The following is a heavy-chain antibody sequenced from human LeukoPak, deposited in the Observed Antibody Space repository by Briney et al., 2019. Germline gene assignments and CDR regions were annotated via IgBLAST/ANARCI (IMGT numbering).Heavy chain of an antibody. CDR1: GFIFSSYA. V-gene: IGHV3-30-3*01. Sequence: GGSLRLSCAASGFIFSSYAMHCVRQAPGKGLEWVAVISYDGNDKYYADSVMGRFTISRDDSRNTLFLQMNSLRAGDTAVYYCTRGGLAAPSPQKHFDYWGQGILVTVSS. CDR3: TRGGLAAPSPQKHFDY. J-gene: IGHJ4*02. CDR2: ISYDGNDK. D-gene: IGHD6-13*01.